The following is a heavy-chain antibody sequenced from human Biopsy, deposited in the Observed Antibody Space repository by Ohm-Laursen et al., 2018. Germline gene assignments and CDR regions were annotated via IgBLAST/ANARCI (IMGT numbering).Heavy chain of an antibody. Sequence: GTLSLTCTVSGDSVTKYYWSWIRQSPGRGLEWIAYIYYSGSTDYNPSLKSRVTISLDTSKNQFSLKLSSVTAADTAIYYCAREAIGVATAFDIWGQGTMVTVSS. J-gene: IGHJ3*02. CDR2: IYYSGST. CDR1: GDSVTKYY. V-gene: IGHV4-59*02. D-gene: IGHD5-12*01. CDR3: AREAIGVATAFDI.